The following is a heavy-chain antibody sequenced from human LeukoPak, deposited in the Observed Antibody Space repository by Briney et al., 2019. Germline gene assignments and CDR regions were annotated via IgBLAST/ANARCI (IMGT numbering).Heavy chain of an antibody. V-gene: IGHV3-43D*03. CDR2: ISWDDGRT. D-gene: IGHD3-22*01. CDR3: AKVKAQYYYDSSGYLDY. J-gene: IGHJ4*02. CDR1: GFPFDGSA. Sequence: GGSLRLSCAASGFPFDGSAMHWVRQTPGKGLERVSLISWDDGRTYYADSVKGRFTISRDNSKNSLYLQMNSLRAEDTAVYYCAKVKAQYYYDSSGYLDYWGQGTLVTVSS.